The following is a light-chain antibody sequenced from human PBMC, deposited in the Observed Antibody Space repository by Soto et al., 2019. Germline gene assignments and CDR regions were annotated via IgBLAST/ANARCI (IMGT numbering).Light chain of an antibody. J-gene: IGKJ3*01. CDR3: QQLNSYPHT. CDR2: AAS. V-gene: IGKV1-9*01. Sequence: DIQLTQSPSFLSASVGDRVTITCRASQGISSYLAWYQQKPGKAPKLLIYAASTLQSGVPSRFSGSGSGTEFTLTITSMPTEDFATYYCQQLNSYPHTVGPATKVDTK. CDR1: QGISSY.